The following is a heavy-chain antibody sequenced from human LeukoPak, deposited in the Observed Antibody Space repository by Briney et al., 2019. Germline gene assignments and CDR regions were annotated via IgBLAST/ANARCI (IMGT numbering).Heavy chain of an antibody. CDR1: GFTFSTDG. D-gene: IGHD2/OR15-2a*01. V-gene: IGHV3-30*18. CDR3: SKIPRGTTFN. CDR2: ISYYVSKK. Sequence: PGRSLRLSCAASGFTFSTDGIHWVREAPGKGLESWAVISYYVSKKYYADSVKCRFTISRDNSKNTLYLQMTSLRAEDTAVYYFSKIPRGTTFNWGQGPLVTVSS. J-gene: IGHJ4*02.